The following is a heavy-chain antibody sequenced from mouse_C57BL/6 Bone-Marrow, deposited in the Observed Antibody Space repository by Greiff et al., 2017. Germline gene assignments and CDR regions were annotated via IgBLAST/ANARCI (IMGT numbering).Heavy chain of an antibody. CDR1: GYSITSGYY. Sequence: EVQLQESGPGLVKPSQSLSLTCSVTGYSITSGYYWNWIRQFPGNKLEWMGYISYDGSNNYNPSLKNRISITRDTSKNQFFLKLNSVTTEDTATYYCARGDYGSSWRVYWYFDVWGTGTTVTVSS. CDR2: ISYDGSN. J-gene: IGHJ1*03. D-gene: IGHD1-1*01. CDR3: ARGDYGSSWRVYWYFDV. V-gene: IGHV3-6*01.